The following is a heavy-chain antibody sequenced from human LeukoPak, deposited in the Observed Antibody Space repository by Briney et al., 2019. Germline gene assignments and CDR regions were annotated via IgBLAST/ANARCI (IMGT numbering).Heavy chain of an antibody. CDR2: ISASGSNI. J-gene: IGHJ4*02. Sequence: GTSLRLSCAASGFTFTTYSMNWVRQAPGKGLEWVSYISASGSNIYYADSVKGRFTISRDNAKNSLYLQMNSLRDEDTAVYYCARDYYGDYYFDHWGQGTLVPVSS. CDR1: GFTFTTYS. D-gene: IGHD4-17*01. CDR3: ARDYYGDYYFDH. V-gene: IGHV3-48*02.